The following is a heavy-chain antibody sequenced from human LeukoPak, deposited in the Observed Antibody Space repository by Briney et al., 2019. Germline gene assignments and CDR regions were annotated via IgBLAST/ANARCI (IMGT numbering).Heavy chain of an antibody. CDR1: GGSMSGYY. V-gene: IGHV4-31*03. Sequence: SETLSLTCTVSGGSMSGYYWSWIRQHPGKGLEWIGYIYYSGSTYYNPSLKSRVTRSVDTSKNQFSLKLSSVTAADTAVYYCARGRGDYGGSPRYFDLWGRGTLVTVSS. CDR2: IYYSGST. J-gene: IGHJ2*01. D-gene: IGHD4-23*01. CDR3: ARGRGDYGGSPRYFDL.